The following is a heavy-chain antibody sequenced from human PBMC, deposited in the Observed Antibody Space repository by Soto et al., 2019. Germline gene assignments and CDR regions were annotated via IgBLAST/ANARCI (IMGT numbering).Heavy chain of an antibody. Sequence: ASVKVSCKASGDTFSTYTITWVRQAPGQRLEWMGWINAGNGNTKYSQKFQGRVTITRDTSASTAYMELSSLRSEDTAIYYCAIGFRGGDADWFVSWGQGTLVTAPQ. J-gene: IGHJ5*01. CDR3: AIGFRGGDADWFVS. D-gene: IGHD2-21*02. CDR1: GDTFSTYT. V-gene: IGHV1-3*01. CDR2: INAGNGNT.